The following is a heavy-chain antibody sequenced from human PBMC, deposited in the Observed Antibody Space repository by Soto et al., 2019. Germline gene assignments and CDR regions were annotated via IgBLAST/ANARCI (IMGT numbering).Heavy chain of an antibody. Sequence: SQTLALTCVISGDSVSSNGACWNWIRQSPSRGLQWLGRIYYRSKWFHDYAASVESRMAINPDTSRNQFSLQLNYVTPEDTAVYYCARVHCSAGTCLDGLDFWGQGTTVTVSS. J-gene: IGHJ6*02. D-gene: IGHD2-15*01. V-gene: IGHV6-1*01. CDR3: ARVHCSAGTCLDGLDF. CDR2: IYYRSKWFH. CDR1: GDSVSSNGAC.